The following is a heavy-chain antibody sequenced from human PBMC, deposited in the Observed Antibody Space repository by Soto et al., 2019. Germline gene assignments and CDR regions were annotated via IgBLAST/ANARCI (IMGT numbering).Heavy chain of an antibody. D-gene: IGHD1-26*01. CDR2: IYHSGST. CDR3: ATSVGAYYYYGMDV. J-gene: IGHJ6*02. CDR1: GGSISSSNW. Sequence: QVHLQESGPGLVKPSVTLSLTCAVSGGSISSSNWWSWVRQPPGKGLEWIGEIYHSGSTNYNPSLKTRVTISVHKSKNQFSLKLSSVTAADTAVYYCATSVGAYYYYGMDVWGQGTTVTVSS. V-gene: IGHV4-4*02.